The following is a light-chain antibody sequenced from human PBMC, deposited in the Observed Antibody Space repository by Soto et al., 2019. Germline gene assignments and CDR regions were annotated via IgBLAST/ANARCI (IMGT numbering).Light chain of an antibody. J-gene: IGLJ1*01. Sequence: DLPQAAFVPCSHGQSITISFTGTISDVGSHNLVSWYQRPPGTGPKLVIYEVSNRPSGIPDRFSGSKSGNTASLTISGLQAEEEAEYYCSLYTTASKYVFGTGTKVTVL. CDR2: EVS. V-gene: IGLV2-18*01. CDR1: ISDVGSHNL. CDR3: SLYTTASKYV.